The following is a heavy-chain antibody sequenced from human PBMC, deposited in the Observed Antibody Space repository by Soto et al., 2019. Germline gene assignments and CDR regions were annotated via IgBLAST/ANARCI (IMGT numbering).Heavy chain of an antibody. D-gene: IGHD2-15*01. V-gene: IGHV1-18*01. CDR2: ISAYNGNT. J-gene: IGHJ1*01. CDR3: ARARRGYCSGGSCPEYFQH. CDR1: GYTFTNYG. Sequence: QVQLVQSGAEVKKPGASVKVSCKASGYTFTNYGISRVRQAPGQGLEWMGWISAYNGNTNYAQKLQGRVTMTTDTSTSTAYMELRSLRSDDTAVYYCARARRGYCSGGSCPEYFQHWGQGTLVTVSS.